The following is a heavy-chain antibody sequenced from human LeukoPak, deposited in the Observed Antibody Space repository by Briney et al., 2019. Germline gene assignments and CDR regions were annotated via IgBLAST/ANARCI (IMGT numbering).Heavy chain of an antibody. CDR1: GGSISSYY. J-gene: IGHJ4*02. V-gene: IGHV4-59*01. CDR3: ARGGDYSLSFDY. Sequence: SETLSLTCTVSGGSISSYYWSWIRQPPGKGLEWIGYIYYSGSTNYNPSLKSRVTISVDTSKNQFSLKLSSVTAADTAVYYCARGGDYSLSFDYWGQGTLVTVSS. CDR2: IYYSGST. D-gene: IGHD4-11*01.